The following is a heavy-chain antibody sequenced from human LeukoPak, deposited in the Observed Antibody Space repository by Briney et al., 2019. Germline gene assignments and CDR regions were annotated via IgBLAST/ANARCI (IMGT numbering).Heavy chain of an antibody. CDR1: GYSFTSYW. V-gene: IGHV5-51*01. CDR3: ARWGEEMATIREGYFDY. Sequence: GESLKISCKGSGYSFTSYWIGWVRQMPGKGLEWMGIIYPGDSDTRYSPSFQGQVTISADKSIGTAYLQWSSLKASDTAMYYCARWGEEMATIREGYFDYWGQGTLVTVSS. J-gene: IGHJ4*02. CDR2: IYPGDSDT. D-gene: IGHD5-24*01.